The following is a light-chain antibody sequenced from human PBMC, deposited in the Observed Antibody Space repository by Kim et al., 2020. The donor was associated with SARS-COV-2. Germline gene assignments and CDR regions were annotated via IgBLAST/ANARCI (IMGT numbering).Light chain of an antibody. CDR3: QQFESLPLT. V-gene: IGKV1-33*01. Sequence: DIQMTQSPSSLSASVGDRVTITCQASQDIYTHLNWYQQKLGKAPKVLIYDASNLEAGVPSRFSGSGSGTDFTFTISSLQPEDIATYFCQQFESLPLTFGQGTKLEI. CDR2: DAS. CDR1: QDIYTH. J-gene: IGKJ2*01.